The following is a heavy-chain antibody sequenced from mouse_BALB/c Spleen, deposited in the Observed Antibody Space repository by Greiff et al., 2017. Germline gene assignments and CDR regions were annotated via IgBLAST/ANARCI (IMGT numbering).Heavy chain of an antibody. CDR3: TRGTGPWYFDV. D-gene: IGHD4-1*01. V-gene: IGHV1-5*01. CDR2: IYPGNSDT. Sequence: EVQLQQSGTVLARPGASVKMSCKASGYTFTSYWMHWVKQRPGQGLEWIGAIYPGNSDTSYNQKFKGKAKLTAVTSTSTAYMELSSLTNEDSAVYYCTRGTGPWYFDVWGAGTTVTVSS. J-gene: IGHJ1*01. CDR1: GYTFTSYW.